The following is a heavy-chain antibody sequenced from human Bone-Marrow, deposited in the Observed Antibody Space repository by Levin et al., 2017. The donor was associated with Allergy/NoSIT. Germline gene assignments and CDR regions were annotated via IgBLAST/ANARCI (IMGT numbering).Heavy chain of an antibody. J-gene: IGHJ4*02. CDR1: GYRFTTYW. V-gene: IGHV5-51*01. Sequence: PGGSLRLSCQGSGYRFTTYWIAWVRQMPGKGLEWMGIIYPSDSDTRYSPSFEGQVTMSADKSIDTAYLQWSSLKASDTAMYYCARRWSSRRAEDYYDTLTGPYYFDHWGQGTLVTVSS. D-gene: IGHD3-9*01. CDR3: ARRWSSRRAEDYYDTLTGPYYFDH. CDR2: IYPSDSDT.